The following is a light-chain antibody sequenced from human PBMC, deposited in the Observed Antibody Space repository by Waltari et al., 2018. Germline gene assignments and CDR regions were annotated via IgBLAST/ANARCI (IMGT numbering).Light chain of an antibody. V-gene: IGLV4-69*01. CDR3: QTGGHGTWV. Sequence: QLVVTQSPSASASLGASVKPTCTLSSGHRSNVIAWPQQHPERGPRYLMKVNSDGSHSRGAEIPDRFSGSSSGAERYLTISNLQSEDEADYYCQTGGHGTWVFGGGTKLTVL. CDR1: SGHRSNV. CDR2: VNSDGSH. J-gene: IGLJ3*02.